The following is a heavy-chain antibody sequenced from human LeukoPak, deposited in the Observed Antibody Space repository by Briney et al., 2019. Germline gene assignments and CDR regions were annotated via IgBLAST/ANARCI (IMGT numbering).Heavy chain of an antibody. D-gene: IGHD3-22*01. CDR2: INPNSGGT. J-gene: IGHJ4*02. V-gene: IGHV1-2*06. CDR1: GYTFTVYY. CDR3: AREDDSSGSDDY. Sequence: ASVTVSCTASGYTFTVYYMHWVRQAPGQGLEWMGRINPNSGGTNYAQKFQGRVTMTRDASISTAYMKLSRLRSDDTAVYYCAREDDSSGSDDYWGQGTLVTVSS.